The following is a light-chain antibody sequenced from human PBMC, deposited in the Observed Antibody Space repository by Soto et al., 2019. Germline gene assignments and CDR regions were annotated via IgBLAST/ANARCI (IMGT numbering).Light chain of an antibody. V-gene: IGKV1-39*01. CDR2: TSG. J-gene: IGKJ2*01. CDR1: QRITTY. CDR3: QQTYSTPYT. Sequence: IQMTQSPSSLSASVGDRVTITCRASQRITTYLNWYQQKPGEAPKLLISTSGTLQRGVPSRFRGGGSGTDFTLTITALRPEDFATYFCQQTYSTPYTFGQGTKLEIK.